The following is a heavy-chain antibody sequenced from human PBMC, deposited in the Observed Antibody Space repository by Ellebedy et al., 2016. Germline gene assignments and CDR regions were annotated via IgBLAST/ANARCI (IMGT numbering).Heavy chain of an antibody. D-gene: IGHD1-26*01. CDR3: AILSGSGDAFDI. CDR1: GGTFSSYA. CDR2: IIPIFGTA. Sequence: ASVKVSCKASGGTFSSYAISWVRQVPGQGLEWMGGIIPIFGTANYAQKFQGRVTITADKSTSTAYMELSSLRSEDTAVYYCAILSGSGDAFDIWGQGTMVTVSS. J-gene: IGHJ3*02. V-gene: IGHV1-69*06.